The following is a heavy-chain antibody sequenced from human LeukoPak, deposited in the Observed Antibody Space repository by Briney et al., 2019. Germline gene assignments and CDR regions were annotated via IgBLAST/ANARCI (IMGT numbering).Heavy chain of an antibody. D-gene: IGHD3-22*01. V-gene: IGHV3-23*01. J-gene: IGHJ4*02. CDR1: GFTFSSYA. CDR2: LSGSGGNT. CDR3: AKGSYYYDSADYFDY. Sequence: HPGGSLRLSCAAAGFTFSSYAMSWVRQAPGKGLEWVSTLSGSGGNTYYADSVNGRVTISRDNSKNTLYLQMNSLRAEDTAVYHCAKGSYYYDSADYFDYWGQGTLVTVSS.